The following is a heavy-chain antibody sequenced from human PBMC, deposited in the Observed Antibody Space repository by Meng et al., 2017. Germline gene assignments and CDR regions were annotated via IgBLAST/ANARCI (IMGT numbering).Heavy chain of an antibody. J-gene: IGHJ6*02. CDR2: MNPNSGNT. V-gene: IGHV1-8*03. Sequence: ASVKVFCKASGGIFSSYAISWVRQATGQGLEWMGWMNPNSGNTGYAQKFQGRVTITRNTSISTAYMELSSLGSEDTAVYYCARGVFWALFTYGDYTDGCYCGMDVWGQGTTVTVSS. CDR1: GGIFSSYA. CDR3: ARGVFWALFTYGDYTDGCYCGMDV. D-gene: IGHD4-17*01.